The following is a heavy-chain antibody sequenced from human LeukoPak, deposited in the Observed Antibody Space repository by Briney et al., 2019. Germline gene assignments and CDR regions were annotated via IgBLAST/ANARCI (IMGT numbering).Heavy chain of an antibody. D-gene: IGHD3-16*01. CDR2: IRNKADSYTT. J-gene: IGHJ4*02. Sequence: PGGSLRLSCAASRFTFSDHYMDWIRQAPGKGLEWVGRIRNKADSYTTEYAASVKGRFAISRDDSKSSLYLEMNSLKTEDTAVYYCARRRRQGGVDYWGQGTLVTVSS. V-gene: IGHV3-72*01. CDR1: RFTFSDHY. CDR3: ARRRRQGGVDY.